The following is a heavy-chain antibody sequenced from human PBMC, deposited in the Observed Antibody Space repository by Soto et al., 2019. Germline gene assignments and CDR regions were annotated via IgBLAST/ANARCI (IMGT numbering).Heavy chain of an antibody. V-gene: IGHV5-10-1*01. CDR2: IDPSDSYT. CDR3: VRQLAQDTPMDFEY. D-gene: IGHD5-18*01. J-gene: IGHJ4*02. Sequence: GESLKISCKGSGYSFTSYWISWVRQMPGKGLEWIGRIDPSDSYTNYSPSFQGHVTISADKSISTAYLQWSSLKASDTAMYYCVRQLAQDTPMDFEYWGQGTLVTGSS. CDR1: GYSFTSYW.